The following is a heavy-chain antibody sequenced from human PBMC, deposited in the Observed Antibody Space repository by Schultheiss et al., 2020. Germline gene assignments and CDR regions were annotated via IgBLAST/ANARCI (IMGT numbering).Heavy chain of an antibody. CDR3: TKRSGSSSPKWYFDY. D-gene: IGHD1-26*01. CDR1: GFTFSPYA. J-gene: IGHJ4*02. V-gene: IGHV3-23*01. CDR2: ISGSGDRT. Sequence: GGSLRLSCAASGFTFSPYAMTWVRQAPGKGLEWVSAISGSGDRTYYADSVKGRFTISRDNSKNMLYVQMNSLRAEDTAVYYCTKRSGSSSPKWYFDYWGKGALVTVSS.